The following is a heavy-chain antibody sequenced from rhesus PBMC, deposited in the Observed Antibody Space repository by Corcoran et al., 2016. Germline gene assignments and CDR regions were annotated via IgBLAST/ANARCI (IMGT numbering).Heavy chain of an antibody. CDR2: ISGSGGST. V-gene: IGHV4-173*01. CDR3: ARDSGNYGVQFDY. Sequence: QLQLQESGPGLVKPSETLSLTCAVSGGSISRHFWTWLLPPRGKGLDAIGRISGSGGSTHYNPSLKSRVTISTDTSKNQFSLKLSSVTAADTAVYYCARDSGNYGVQFDYWGQGVLFTVSS. J-gene: IGHJ4*01. D-gene: IGHD1-44*01. CDR1: GGSISRHF.